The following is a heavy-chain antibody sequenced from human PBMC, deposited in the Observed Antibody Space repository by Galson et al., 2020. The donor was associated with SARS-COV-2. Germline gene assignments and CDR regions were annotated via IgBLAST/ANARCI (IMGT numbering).Heavy chain of an antibody. D-gene: IGHD2-2*01. J-gene: IGHJ6*03. CDR1: GFTVSSNY. CDR2: IYSGGST. CDR3: ARGTGGWYIVVVDYYYYMDV. Sequence: GESLKISCAASGFTVSSNYMSWVRQAPGKGLEWVSVIYSGGSTYYADSVKGRFTISRDNSKNTLYLQMNSLRAEDTAVYYCARGTGGWYIVVVDYYYYMDVWGKGTTVTVSS. V-gene: IGHV3-66*02.